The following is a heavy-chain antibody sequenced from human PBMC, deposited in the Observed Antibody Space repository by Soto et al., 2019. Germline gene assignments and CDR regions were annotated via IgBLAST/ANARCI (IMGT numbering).Heavy chain of an antibody. CDR3: ARQRYYDRRGCFDY. V-gene: IGHV1-18*01. CDR2: ISAYNGNT. Sequence: QVQLVQSGAEVKKPGASVKVSCKASGYTFTSYGISWVRQAPGQGLEWMGWISAYNGNTNYAQKLQGRVTMTTDTXXSAADLGRRSLRSDDTAVYYCARQRYYDRRGCFDYWGQGTLVTVSS. J-gene: IGHJ4*02. CDR1: GYTFTSYG. D-gene: IGHD3-22*01.